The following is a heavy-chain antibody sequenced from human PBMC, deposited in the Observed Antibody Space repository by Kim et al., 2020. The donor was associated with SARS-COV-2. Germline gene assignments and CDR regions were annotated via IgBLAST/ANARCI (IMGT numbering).Heavy chain of an antibody. CDR3: ARDWVTVTTKTDTYYYYYYGMDV. V-gene: IGHV1-69*04. CDR2: IIPILGIA. Sequence: SVKVSCKASGGTFSRYVISWVRQAPGQGLEWMGRIIPILGIANYAQKFQGRVTITADKSTSTAYMELSSLRSEDTAVYYCARDWVTVTTKTDTYYYYYYGMDVWGQGNTVTVSS. CDR1: GGTFSRYV. J-gene: IGHJ6*02. D-gene: IGHD4-17*01.